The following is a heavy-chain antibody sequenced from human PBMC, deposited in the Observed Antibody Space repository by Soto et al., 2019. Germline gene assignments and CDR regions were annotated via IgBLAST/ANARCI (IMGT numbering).Heavy chain of an antibody. CDR1: GGSISSGGYS. D-gene: IGHD3-3*01. Sequence: PSETLSLTCAVSGGSISSGGYSWSWIRQPPGKGLEWIGYIYHSGSTYYNPSLKSRVTISVDRSKNQFSLKLSSVTAADTAVYYCARALEYLLPPWASHTTFDYWGQGTLVNVSS. V-gene: IGHV4-30-2*01. CDR3: ARALEYLLPPWASHTTFDY. CDR2: IYHSGST. J-gene: IGHJ4*02.